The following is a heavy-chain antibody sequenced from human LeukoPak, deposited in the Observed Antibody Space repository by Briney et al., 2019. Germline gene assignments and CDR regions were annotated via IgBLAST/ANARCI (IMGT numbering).Heavy chain of an antibody. CDR2: IIPILGIA. J-gene: IGHJ4*02. Sequence: GASVKVSCKASGGTFSSYAISWVRQAPGQGLEWMGRIIPILGIANYAQKFQGRVTITADKSTSTAYMELSSLRSEDTAVYYCARRRGSPPGHFDFWGQGTLVTVSS. V-gene: IGHV1-69*04. CDR1: GGTFSSYA. D-gene: IGHD6-25*01. CDR3: ARRRGSPPGHFDF.